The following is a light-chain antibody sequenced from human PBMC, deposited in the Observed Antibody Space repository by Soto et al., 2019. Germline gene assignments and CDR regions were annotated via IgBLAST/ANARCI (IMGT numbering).Light chain of an antibody. J-gene: IGLJ1*01. CDR1: SNDIGNYNL. CDR2: EVS. CDR3: CSFAGGPYV. V-gene: IGLV2-23*02. Sequence: QLVLTQPASVSGSPGQSITVSCTGTSNDIGNYNLLSWYQQHPGKAPKLMIFEVSKRPSGVSSRFSGSRSGNTASLTISGLQAEDEAEYYCCSFAGGPYVFGTGTKLTVL.